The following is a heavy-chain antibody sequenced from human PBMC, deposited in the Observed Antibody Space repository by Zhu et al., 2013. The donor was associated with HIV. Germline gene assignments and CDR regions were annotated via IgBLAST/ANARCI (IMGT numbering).Heavy chain of an antibody. D-gene: IGHD3-3*01. CDR1: GYSFLSHG. Sequence: HVQLVQSGVEVKKPGASMKLSCQASGYSFLSHGLSWVRQAPGQGFEWLGWISVYSDDTNYAQKFQDRLTMTKDISADTVYMELTRLRSADTAIYYCARDRERGAPGVFDLWGRGTPVTVSA. V-gene: IGHV1-18*04. CDR3: ARDRERGAPGVFDL. J-gene: IGHJ2*01. CDR2: ISVYSDDT.